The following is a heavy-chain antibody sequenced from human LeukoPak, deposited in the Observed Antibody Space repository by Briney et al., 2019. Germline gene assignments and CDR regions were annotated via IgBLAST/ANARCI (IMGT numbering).Heavy chain of an antibody. D-gene: IGHD5-24*01. CDR1: GFTFSSYS. CDR3: ARDRNYLAPSYYYYGMDV. V-gene: IGHV3-21*01. J-gene: IGHJ6*02. Sequence: GGSLRLSCAASGFTFSSYSMSWVRQVPGKGLEWVSSISVSSSYIYYADSLKGPFTISRDNAKNSLYLQMNSLRAEDTAVYYCARDRNYLAPSYYYYGMDVWGQGTTVTVSS. CDR2: ISVSSSYI.